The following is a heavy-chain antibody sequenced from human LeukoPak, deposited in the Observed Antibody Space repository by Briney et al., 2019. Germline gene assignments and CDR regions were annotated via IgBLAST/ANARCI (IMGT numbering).Heavy chain of an antibody. CDR2: IKSKTDGGTT. Sequence: GSSLILCWAASGFTFSNSLMSWVRQAPGKGVEWVGSIKSKTDGGTTDYAATVKGRFTISRDDSKNTLYLQMNSLKTEDTAVYYCTTDVLATLFDYWGQGTLVTVSS. J-gene: IGHJ4*02. CDR1: GFTFSNSL. D-gene: IGHD3-10*02. V-gene: IGHV3-15*01. CDR3: TTDVLATLFDY.